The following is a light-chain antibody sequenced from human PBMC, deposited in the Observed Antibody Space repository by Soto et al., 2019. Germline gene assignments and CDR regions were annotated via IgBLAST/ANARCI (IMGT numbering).Light chain of an antibody. J-gene: IGKJ1*01. CDR2: GES. Sequence: ILRTRAHDALSVSPLSLAALSGRASQSVSSNYLAWYQQKTGQDPRLLIYGESSRATGIADRLSGSGCGTDFTLTISGLEHEDFAVYYCQQYGGSLQTFGQGTKVDIK. V-gene: IGKV3-20*01. CDR1: QSVSSNY. CDR3: QQYGGSLQT.